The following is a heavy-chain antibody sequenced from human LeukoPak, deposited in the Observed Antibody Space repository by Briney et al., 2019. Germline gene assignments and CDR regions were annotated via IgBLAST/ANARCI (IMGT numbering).Heavy chain of an antibody. CDR2: IYSGGST. V-gene: IGHV3-53*04. Sequence: AGGSLRLSCAAPGFTVSSNYMSWVRQAPGKGLEWVSVIYSGGSTYYADSVKGRFTISRHNSKNTLYLQMNSLRAEDTAVYYCARLAVWGSYRYFDYWGQGTLVTVSS. J-gene: IGHJ4*02. CDR1: GFTVSSNY. D-gene: IGHD3-16*02. CDR3: ARLAVWGSYRYFDY.